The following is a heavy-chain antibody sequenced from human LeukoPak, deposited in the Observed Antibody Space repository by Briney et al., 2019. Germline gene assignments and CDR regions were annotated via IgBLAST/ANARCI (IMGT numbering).Heavy chain of an antibody. CDR1: GFTVSSNY. CDR3: ARASGSYFGRAFDI. Sequence: GGSLRLSCAASGFTVSSNYMSWVRQAPGKGLEWVSVIYSGGSTYYADSVKGRFTISRDNSKSTLYIQMNSLRAEDTAVYYCARASGSYFGRAFDIWGQGTMVTVSS. J-gene: IGHJ3*02. V-gene: IGHV3-53*01. CDR2: IYSGGST. D-gene: IGHD1-26*01.